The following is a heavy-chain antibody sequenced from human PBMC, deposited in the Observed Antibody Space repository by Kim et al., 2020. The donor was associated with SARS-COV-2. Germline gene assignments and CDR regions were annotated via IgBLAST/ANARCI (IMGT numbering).Heavy chain of an antibody. Sequence: SETLSLTCTVSGGSISTYYWSWIRQPPGKGLEWIGYINYSGNTNYNPSLKSRVTISVDTSKNQFSLKLSSVTAADTAVYYCARHGLYDILVNCFDPWGQGTLVTVSS. CDR2: INYSGNT. CDR1: GGSISTYY. J-gene: IGHJ5*02. D-gene: IGHD3-9*01. CDR3: ARHGLYDILVNCFDP. V-gene: IGHV4-59*08.